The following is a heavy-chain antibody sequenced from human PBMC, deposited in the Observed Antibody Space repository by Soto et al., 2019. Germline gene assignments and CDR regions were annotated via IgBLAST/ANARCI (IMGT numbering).Heavy chain of an antibody. V-gene: IGHV1-69*01. D-gene: IGHD2-15*01. J-gene: IGHJ5*02. CDR1: GGSVSTYT. CDR2: IIPLFGST. Sequence: QVQLVQSGAEVKKPGSSVRVSCKASGGSVSTYTITWVRQAPGQGLEWLGGIIPLFGSTTYAEKFQGRVTLTADESTATAYMDLSSLTSEDTAVDYCARVGARTSCSGDDCRPLYNWVEPWGQGTLVTVSS. CDR3: ARVGARTSCSGDDCRPLYNWVEP.